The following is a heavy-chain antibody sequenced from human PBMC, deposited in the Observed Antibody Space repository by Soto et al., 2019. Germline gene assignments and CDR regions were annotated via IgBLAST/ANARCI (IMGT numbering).Heavy chain of an antibody. CDR2: INSDGSTT. CDR3: ARGYSSGPDY. V-gene: IGHV3-74*01. J-gene: IGHJ4*02. D-gene: IGHD6-19*01. Sequence: EVQLVESGGGLVQPGGSLRLSCAASGFTFRDHWMHWVRQAPGKGLVWVSRINSDGSTTTYADSVKGRFTISRDNAKSTLYLQLHSLRAEYTALYYCARGYSSGPDYWGQGTLVTVSS. CDR1: GFTFRDHW.